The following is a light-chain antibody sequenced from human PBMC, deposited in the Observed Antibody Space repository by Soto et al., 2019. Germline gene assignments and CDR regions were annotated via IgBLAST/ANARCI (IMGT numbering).Light chain of an antibody. J-gene: IGKJ1*01. CDR2: KAS. CDR1: QSISRW. V-gene: IGKV1-5*03. Sequence: DIQMTQSPSTLSASVGDRVTITCRASQSISRWLAWYQQKPGKAPKLLIYKASSLESGVPSRFSGSGSGTVVSLSLSCLPTDNFDISHSQQYDRYPSTFGQGTKVEIK. CDR3: QQYDRYPST.